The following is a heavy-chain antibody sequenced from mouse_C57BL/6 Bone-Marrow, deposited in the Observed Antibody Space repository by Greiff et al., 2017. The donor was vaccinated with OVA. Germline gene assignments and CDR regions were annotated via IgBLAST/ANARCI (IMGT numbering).Heavy chain of an antibody. D-gene: IGHD1-1*01. V-gene: IGHV1-72*01. Sequence: QVQLKQPGAELVKPGASVKLSCKASGYTFTSYWMHWVKQRPGRGLEWIGRIDPNSGGTKYNEKFKSKATLTVDKPSSTAYMQLSSLTSEDSAVYYCAREVYYGSSYWYFDVWGTGTTVTVSS. CDR3: AREVYYGSSYWYFDV. J-gene: IGHJ1*03. CDR1: GYTFTSYW. CDR2: IDPNSGGT.